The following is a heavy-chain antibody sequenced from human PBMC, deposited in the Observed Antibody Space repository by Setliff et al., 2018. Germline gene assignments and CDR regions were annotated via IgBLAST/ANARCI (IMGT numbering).Heavy chain of an antibody. CDR2: INHSGST. Sequence: PSETLSLTCAVYGGSFSNYYWSWIRQPPGKGLEWIGEINHSGSTNYNPSLKSRVTISIDTSKNQFSLKLSSVTAADTAVYYCARSLGSGSYWNSRPFYSDYWGQGTLVTVSS. V-gene: IGHV4-34*01. CDR3: ARSLGSGSYWNSRPFYSDY. CDR1: GGSFSNYY. D-gene: IGHD3-10*01. J-gene: IGHJ4*02.